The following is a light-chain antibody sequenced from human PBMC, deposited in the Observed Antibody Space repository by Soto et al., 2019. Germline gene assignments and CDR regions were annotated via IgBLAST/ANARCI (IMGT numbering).Light chain of an antibody. J-gene: IGKJ3*01. CDR3: QQYDASPLT. CDR2: AAS. CDR1: QTLSTNS. V-gene: IGKV3-20*01. Sequence: EIVLTQSPGTLSLSLGDRATITCRASQTLSTNSLAWYQQRLGQTHRLLIYAASTRDTDLPDRFNGSGSGTDFALTISRLEPEDFALYYCQQYDASPLTFGPGTKVDVK.